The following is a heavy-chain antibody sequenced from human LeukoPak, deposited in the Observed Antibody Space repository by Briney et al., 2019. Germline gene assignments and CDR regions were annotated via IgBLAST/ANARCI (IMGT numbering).Heavy chain of an antibody. Sequence: GASVKVSCKASGGTFSSYAISWVRQAPGQGLEWMGGIIPIFGTANYAQKFQGRVTITADESTSTAYMELSSLRSEDTAVYYCARRDSSGWYSGPDLAFDYWGQGTLVTVSS. CDR3: ARRDSSGWYSGPDLAFDY. CDR2: IIPIFGTA. CDR1: GGTFSSYA. D-gene: IGHD6-19*01. J-gene: IGHJ4*02. V-gene: IGHV1-69*01.